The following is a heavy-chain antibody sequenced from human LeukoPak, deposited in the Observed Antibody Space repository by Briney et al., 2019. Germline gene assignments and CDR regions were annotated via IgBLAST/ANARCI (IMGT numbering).Heavy chain of an antibody. V-gene: IGHV3-74*01. D-gene: IGHD3-9*01. Sequence: GGSLGLSCAASGFTFSSYWMHWVRQPPGKGLVWVSRINSDGSSTSYADSVKGRFTISRDNAKNTLYLQMNSLRAEDTAVYYCARDQGGILTGYYTEFDYWGQGTLVTVSS. J-gene: IGHJ4*02. CDR1: GFTFSSYW. CDR2: INSDGSST. CDR3: ARDQGGILTGYYTEFDY.